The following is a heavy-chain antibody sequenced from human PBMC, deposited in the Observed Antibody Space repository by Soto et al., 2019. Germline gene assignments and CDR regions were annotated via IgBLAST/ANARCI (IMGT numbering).Heavy chain of an antibody. V-gene: IGHV1-69*06. J-gene: IGHJ5*02. CDR1: GCSFNSYA. CDR3: ARRGRESANWFDP. CDR2: IIPMSGRP. Sequence: SVKVSCKASGCSFNSYAISWVRQAPGQGLEWMGGIIPMSGRPNYAQRFQGKVTISADKFTSTVFMEVHSLTYEDTAVYYCARRGRESANWFDPWGQGTLVTV.